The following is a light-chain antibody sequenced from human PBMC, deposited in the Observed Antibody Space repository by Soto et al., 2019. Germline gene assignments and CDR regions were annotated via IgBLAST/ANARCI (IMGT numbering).Light chain of an antibody. J-gene: IGKJ4*01. CDR1: QSISSK. CDR2: GAS. CDR3: QQRSDWLT. V-gene: IGKV3-15*01. Sequence: IVMTQSPATLSVSPGERATLSCRASQSISSKLAWYQQKPGQAPRLLIYGASTRATGIPVRFSGSGSGTEFTLTITSLQSEDFAVYYCQQRSDWLTFGGGTRVEIK.